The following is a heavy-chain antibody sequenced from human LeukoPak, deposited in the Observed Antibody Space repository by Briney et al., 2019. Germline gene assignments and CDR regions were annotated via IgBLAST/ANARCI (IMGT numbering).Heavy chain of an antibody. J-gene: IGHJ6*03. V-gene: IGHV1-8*01. CDR2: MNPNSGNT. CDR1: GYTFTSYD. CDR3: AREYSSSSTRVWEYYYYYMDV. Sequence: ASVKVSCKASGYTFTSYDINWVRQATGQGLEWMGWMNPNSGNTGYAQKFQGRVTMTRNTSISTAYMELSSLRSEDTAVYYCAREYSSSSTRVWEYYYYYMDVWGKGTTVTVSS. D-gene: IGHD6-6*01.